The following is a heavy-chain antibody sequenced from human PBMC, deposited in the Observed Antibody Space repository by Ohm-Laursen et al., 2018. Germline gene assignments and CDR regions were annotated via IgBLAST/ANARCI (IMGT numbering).Heavy chain of an antibody. V-gene: IGHV1-8*01. CDR3: ARGPRPGWLYYFDY. CDR2: MNPNSGNT. J-gene: IGHJ4*02. CDR1: GYTFTSYD. Sequence: SVKVSCKASGYTFTSYDINWVRQATGQGLEWMGWMNPNSGNTGYAQKFQGRVTMTRNTSISTAYMELSSLRSEDTAVYYCARGPRPGWLYYFDYWGQGTLVTVSS. D-gene: IGHD3-9*01.